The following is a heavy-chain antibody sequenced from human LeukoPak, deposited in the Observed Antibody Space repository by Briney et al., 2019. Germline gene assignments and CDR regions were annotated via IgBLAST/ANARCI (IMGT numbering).Heavy chain of an antibody. CDR2: VSYDGSDK. Sequence: GGSLRLSCAASGFTFSTYGMRWVRQAPGKGLEWVAIVSYDGSDKYYADSVKGRFTISRDNSKNTLYLQMNSLGPEDTAVYYCAKTQTNRYYYFDYWGQGTLVTVSS. CDR3: AKTQTNRYYYFDY. V-gene: IGHV3-30*18. CDR1: GFTFSTYG. D-gene: IGHD1-26*01. J-gene: IGHJ4*02.